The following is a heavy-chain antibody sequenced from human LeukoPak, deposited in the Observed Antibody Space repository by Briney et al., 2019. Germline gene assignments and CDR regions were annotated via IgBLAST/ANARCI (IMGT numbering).Heavy chain of an antibody. CDR1: GFIFSDAW. CDR2: INSGGSIT. D-gene: IGHD5-12*01. CDR3: ARVRATFSPHFDN. V-gene: IGHV3-74*01. J-gene: IGHJ4*02. Sequence: QAGGSLRLSCAASGFIFSDAWMSWVRQAPGKGLMWVSRINSGGSITNYADSVMGRFTISRDNAKNTLYLQMNSLRAEDTAVYYCARVRATFSPHFDNWGQGTLVTVSS.